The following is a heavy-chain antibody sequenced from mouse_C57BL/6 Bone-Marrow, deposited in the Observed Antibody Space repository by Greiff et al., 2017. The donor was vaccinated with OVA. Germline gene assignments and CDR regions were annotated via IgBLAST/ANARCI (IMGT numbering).Heavy chain of an antibody. CDR2: IWSGGST. D-gene: IGHD1-1*01. CDR3: ARPVVAPFAY. CDR1: GFSLTSYG. Sequence: VKLVESGPGLVQPSQSLSITCTVSGFSLTSYGVHWVRQSPGKGLEWLGVIWSGGSTDYNAAFISRLSISKDNSKSQVFFKMNSLQADDTAIYYCARPVVAPFAYWGQGTLVTVSA. V-gene: IGHV2-2*01. J-gene: IGHJ3*01.